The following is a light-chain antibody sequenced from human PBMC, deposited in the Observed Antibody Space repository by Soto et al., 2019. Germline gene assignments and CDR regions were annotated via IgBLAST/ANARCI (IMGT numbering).Light chain of an antibody. J-gene: IGKJ5*01. Sequence: EIVLTQSPATLSLSPGERATLSCRASQRVSSYLAWYQQKPGQAPRLLIYDASSSAAGIPARFSGSGSGTDFTLTISSLAHEDFAVHYCQQRSNPTTFGQGTRLEIK. CDR1: QRVSSY. V-gene: IGKV3-11*01. CDR2: DAS. CDR3: QQRSNPTT.